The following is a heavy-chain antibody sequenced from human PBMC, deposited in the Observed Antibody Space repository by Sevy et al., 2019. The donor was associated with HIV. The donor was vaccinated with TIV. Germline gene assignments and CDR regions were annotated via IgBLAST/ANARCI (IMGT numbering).Heavy chain of an antibody. CDR1: GFTFSSYS. CDR3: ARVAAAGRLIYYYIDV. D-gene: IGHD6-13*01. Sequence: GGSLRLSCAASGFTFSSYSMNWVRQAPGKGLEWVSYISSSSSTIYYADSVKGRFTISRDNAKNSLYLQMNSLRDEDTAVYYCARVAAAGRLIYYYIDVWGKGTTVTVSS. V-gene: IGHV3-48*02. J-gene: IGHJ6*03. CDR2: ISSSSSTI.